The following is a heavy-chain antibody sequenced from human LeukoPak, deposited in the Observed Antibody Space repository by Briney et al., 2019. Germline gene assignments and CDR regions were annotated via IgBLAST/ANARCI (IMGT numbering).Heavy chain of an antibody. J-gene: IGHJ5*02. CDR2: ISAYNGNT. V-gene: IGHV1-18*01. CDR1: GYTFTNYG. CDR3: ARVFAREDYGDYVANWFDP. D-gene: IGHD4-17*01. Sequence: ASVKVSCKASGYTFTNYGISWVRQAPGQGLEWMGWISAYNGNTNYAQKPQGRVTMTTDTSTSTAYMELRSLRSDDTAVYYCARVFAREDYGDYVANWFDPWGQGTLVTVSS.